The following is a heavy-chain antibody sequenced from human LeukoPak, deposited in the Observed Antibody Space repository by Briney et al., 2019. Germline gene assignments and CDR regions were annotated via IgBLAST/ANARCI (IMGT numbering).Heavy chain of an antibody. J-gene: IGHJ4*02. D-gene: IGHD3-3*01. CDR3: ATGPTIFGVVTPFDY. CDR2: ISGSGGST. Sequence: GGSLRLSCAASGFTFSSYAMSWVRQAPGKGLEWVSAISGSGGSTYYADSVKGRFTISRDNSKNTLYLQMNSLRAEDTAVYYCATGPTIFGVVTPFDYWGQGTLVTVSS. CDR1: GFTFSSYA. V-gene: IGHV3-23*01.